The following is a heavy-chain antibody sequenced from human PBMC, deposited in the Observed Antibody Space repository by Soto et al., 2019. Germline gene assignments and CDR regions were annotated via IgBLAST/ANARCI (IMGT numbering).Heavy chain of an antibody. J-gene: IGHJ4*02. CDR2: IYYSGST. D-gene: IGHD6-19*01. CDR1: GGSISSGGYY. V-gene: IGHV4-31*03. CDR3: ARDLAGEGGFDY. Sequence: SETLSLTCTVSGGSISSGGYYWSWIRQHPGKGLEWIGYIYYSGSTYYNPSLKSRVTISVDTSKNQFSLKLGSVTAADTAVYYCARDLAGEGGFDYWGQGTLVTVSS.